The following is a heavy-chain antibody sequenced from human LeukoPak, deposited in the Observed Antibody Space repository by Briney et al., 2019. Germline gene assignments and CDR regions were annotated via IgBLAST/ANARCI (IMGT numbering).Heavy chain of an antibody. V-gene: IGHV3-48*03. D-gene: IGHD3-10*02. CDR1: GFTFSSYE. J-gene: IGHJ6*04. CDR3: AERGITMIGGV. CDR2: ISSSGSTI. Sequence: PGGSLRLSCAASGFTFSSYEMNWVRQAPGKGREWVSYISSSGSTIYYADSVKGRFTISRDNAKNSLYPQMNSLRAEDTAVYYCAERGITMIGGVWGKGTTVTISS.